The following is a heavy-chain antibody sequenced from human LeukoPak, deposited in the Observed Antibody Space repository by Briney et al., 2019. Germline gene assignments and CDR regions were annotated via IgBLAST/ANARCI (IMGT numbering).Heavy chain of an antibody. V-gene: IGHV1-2*02. D-gene: IGHD3-22*01. CDR2: INPNSGGT. CDR1: GYSFTSYA. Sequence: ASVKVSCKASGYSFTSYAMNWVRQAPGQGLEWMGWINPNSGGTNYAQKFQGRVTMTRDTSISTAYMELSRLRSDDTAVYYCARDQDYYDSSGPDYWGQGTLVTVSS. CDR3: ARDQDYYDSSGPDY. J-gene: IGHJ4*02.